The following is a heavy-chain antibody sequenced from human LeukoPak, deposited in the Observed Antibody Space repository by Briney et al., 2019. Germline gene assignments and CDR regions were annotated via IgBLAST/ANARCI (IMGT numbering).Heavy chain of an antibody. D-gene: IGHD6-19*01. J-gene: IGHJ4*02. CDR1: GFTFDDYA. V-gene: IGHV3-9*01. Sequence: GRSLRLSCAASGFTFDDYAMHWVRQAPGKGLEWVSGISWNSGSIGYADSVKGRFTISRDNAKNSLYLQMNSLRAEDTALYYCAKDLRRYSSGWYAGDFDYWGQGTLVTVSS. CDR3: AKDLRRYSSGWYAGDFDY. CDR2: ISWNSGSI.